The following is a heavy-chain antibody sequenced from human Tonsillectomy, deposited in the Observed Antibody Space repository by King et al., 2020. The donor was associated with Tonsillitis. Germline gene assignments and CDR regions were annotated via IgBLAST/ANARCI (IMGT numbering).Heavy chain of an antibody. CDR1: GVSLSGYH. D-gene: IGHD3-3*01. CDR2: INHSGST. CDR3: ARVWAVATIFGIGLGWFDP. Sequence: VQLQQWGAGLLKPSETLSLTCGVSGVSLSGYHWSWIRQPPGKGLEWIGEINHSGSTNYNPSLRSRVTISLDTSKNHFPLNLSSVTAADTAVYYCARVWAVATIFGIGLGWFDPWGQGTLVTVSS. J-gene: IGHJ5*02. V-gene: IGHV4-34*01.